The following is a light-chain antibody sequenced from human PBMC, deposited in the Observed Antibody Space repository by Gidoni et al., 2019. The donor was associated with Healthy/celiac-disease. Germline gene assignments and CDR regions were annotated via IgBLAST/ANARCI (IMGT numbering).Light chain of an antibody. J-gene: IGKJ2*01. Sequence: EIVLTQSPATLSLSPGERATLSCRASQSVSSYSAWYQQKAGPAPRLIIYDASNGATGIPTRFSGSGSGTDSTLTISRVEHEDFAVYYWQQSSNWPRTFGQGTKLEIK. V-gene: IGKV3-11*01. CDR1: QSVSSY. CDR2: DAS. CDR3: QQSSNWPRT.